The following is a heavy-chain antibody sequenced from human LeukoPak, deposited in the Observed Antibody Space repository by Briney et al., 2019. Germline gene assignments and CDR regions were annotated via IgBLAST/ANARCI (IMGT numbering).Heavy chain of an antibody. J-gene: IGHJ4*02. CDR2: ISGSGGST. CDR1: GFTFSSYA. V-gene: IGHV3-23*01. D-gene: IGHD6-19*01. CDR3: AKDLSSGWYYFDY. Sequence: GGSLRLSCAASGFTFSSYAMSWVRQAPGKGLEWVSAISGSGGSTYYADSVKGRFTISRDNSKNTLYLQMNSLRAEDTVVYYCAKDLSSGWYYFDYWGQGTLVTVSS.